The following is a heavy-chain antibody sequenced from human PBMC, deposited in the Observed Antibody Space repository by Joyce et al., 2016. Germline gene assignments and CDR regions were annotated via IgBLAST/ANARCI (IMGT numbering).Heavy chain of an antibody. Sequence: QGQLVESGGGVVQPGRSLRLSCAASGFTFSNYGMHWVLQDPGKGLEWVAVISYDGSNKHYGDSVKGRFTISRDNSKNTLYLQMNSLRTEDTAVYFCAGGILTGYFDYWGQGTLVSVSS. V-gene: IGHV3-30*03. CDR2: ISYDGSNK. J-gene: IGHJ4*02. CDR1: GFTFSNYG. CDR3: AGGILTGYFDY. D-gene: IGHD3-9*01.